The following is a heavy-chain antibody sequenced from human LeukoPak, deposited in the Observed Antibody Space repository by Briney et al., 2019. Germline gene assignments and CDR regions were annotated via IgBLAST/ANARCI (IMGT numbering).Heavy chain of an antibody. J-gene: IGHJ4*02. CDR2: IIPIFGTA. CDR3: ASYSGSYGEWDY. D-gene: IGHD1-26*01. CDR1: GGTFSSYA. Sequence: SVTVSCKASGGTFSSYAISWVRQAPGQGLEWMGGIIPIFGTANYAQKFQGRVTITADESTSTAYMELSSLRSEDTAVYYCASYSGSYGEWDYWGQGTLVTVSS. V-gene: IGHV1-69*01.